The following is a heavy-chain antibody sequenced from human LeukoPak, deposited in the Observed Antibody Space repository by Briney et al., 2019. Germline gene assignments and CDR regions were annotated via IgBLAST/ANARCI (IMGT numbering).Heavy chain of an antibody. V-gene: IGHV3-21*01. CDR3: ARDRALQVERRGEDY. CDR2: ISSTSTYI. Sequence: GGSLRLSCAASGFTFSNFSMNWVRQAPGKGLEWVSSISSTSTYIYYADSVKGRFTISRDNSKNMLYLQLSSLRAEDTAVYYCARDRALQVERRGEDYWGQGTLVTVSS. J-gene: IGHJ4*02. CDR1: GFTFSNFS. D-gene: IGHD1-1*01.